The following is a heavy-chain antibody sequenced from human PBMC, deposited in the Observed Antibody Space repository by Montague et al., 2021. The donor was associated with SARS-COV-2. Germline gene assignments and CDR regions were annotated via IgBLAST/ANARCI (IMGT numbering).Heavy chain of an antibody. V-gene: IGHV3-23*01. CDR2: MSIFGGGGRGGT. CDR3: VKGGLGHCTGTKCYHLDF. J-gene: IGHJ4*02. CDR1: GFTFNNYA. D-gene: IGHD2-8*02. Sequence: SLRLSCAASGFTFNNYAMSWVRQAPGKGREWVSAMSIFGGGGRGGTYYADPVTGRFTISRDDSKSTLYLNMDRLRVDDTAVYYCVKGGLGHCTGTKCYHLDFWGQGVLVTVSS.